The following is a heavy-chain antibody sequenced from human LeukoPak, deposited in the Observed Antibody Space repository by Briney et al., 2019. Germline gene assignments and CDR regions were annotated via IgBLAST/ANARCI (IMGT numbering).Heavy chain of an antibody. CDR3: ARHLSNAVITRPNWFDP. V-gene: IGHV4-59*08. J-gene: IGHJ5*02. CDR1: GGSISSYY. Sequence: SETLSLTCTVSGGSISSYYWSWVRQPPGKGLEWIGYIYYSGSTNYNPSLKSRVTISVDTSKNQFSLKLSSVTAADTAVYYCARHLSNAVITRPNWFDPWGQGTLVTVSS. CDR2: IYYSGST. D-gene: IGHD3-22*01.